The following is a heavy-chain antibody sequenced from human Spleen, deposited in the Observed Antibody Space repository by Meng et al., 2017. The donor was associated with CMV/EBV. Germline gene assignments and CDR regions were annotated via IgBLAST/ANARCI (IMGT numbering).Heavy chain of an antibody. CDR3: ARDWAYYYDSSGYYRYFDY. CDR2: IYYSGST. J-gene: IGHJ4*02. CDR1: GGAVSSGSYY. D-gene: IGHD3-22*01. Sequence: ESLKISCTVSGGAVSSGSYYWSWIRQPPGKGLEWIGYIYYSGSTNYNPSLKSRVTISVDTSKNQFSLKLSSVTAADTAVYYCARDWAYYYDSSGYYRYFDYWGQGTLVTVPQ. V-gene: IGHV4-61*01.